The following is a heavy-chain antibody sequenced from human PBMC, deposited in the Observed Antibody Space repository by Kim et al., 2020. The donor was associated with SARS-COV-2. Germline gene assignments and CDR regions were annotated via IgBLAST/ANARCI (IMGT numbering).Heavy chain of an antibody. V-gene: IGHV4-4*07. D-gene: IGHD3-3*01. CDR2: IYTSGTA. CDR1: GGSTSQYY. Sequence: SETLSLTCAVSGGSTSQYYLTWIRQSAGKGLEWIGRIYTSGTANYNPSLKSRVTMSVDTTKNQFSLNLTSVTAADTAVYYCARAPWNGYQDWFDTWGRGT. J-gene: IGHJ5*02. CDR3: ARAPWNGYQDWFDT.